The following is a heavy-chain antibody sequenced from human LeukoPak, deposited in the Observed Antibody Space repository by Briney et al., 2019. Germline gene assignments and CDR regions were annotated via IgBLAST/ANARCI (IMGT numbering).Heavy chain of an antibody. CDR3: ARGPGSGHYFDY. D-gene: IGHD2-15*01. CDR2: ISSSSGTI. J-gene: IGHJ4*02. Sequence: GGSLRLSCAASGFTFSTSPMNWVRQAPGKGPEWVSYISSSSGTIYYADSVKGRFTTSRDNAENSLYLQMNSLRAEDTAVYYCARGPGSGHYFDYWGQGTLVTVSS. CDR1: GFTFSTSP. V-gene: IGHV3-48*04.